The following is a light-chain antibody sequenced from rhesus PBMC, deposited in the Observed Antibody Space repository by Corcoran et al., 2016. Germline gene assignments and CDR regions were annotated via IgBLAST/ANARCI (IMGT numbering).Light chain of an antibody. Sequence: DIQLTQSPSSLSASVGDRVTITCRASKGISRYVAWYKQKPGKAPKLRINGASNLQSGVPSRYSGSGCGTDFTLTISSLPPEDFAVYYYNHRTSYPPTFGGGTKVEIK. J-gene: IGKJ4*01. V-gene: IGKV1-38*01. CDR1: KGISRY. CDR3: NHRTSYPPT. CDR2: GAS.